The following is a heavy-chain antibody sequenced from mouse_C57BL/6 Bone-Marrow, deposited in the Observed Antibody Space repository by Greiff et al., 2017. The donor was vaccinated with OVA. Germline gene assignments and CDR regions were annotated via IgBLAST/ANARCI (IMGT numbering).Heavy chain of an antibody. CDR1: GYTFTSYW. CDR3: ARQLRLRPFAY. V-gene: IGHV1-64*01. D-gene: IGHD3-2*02. Sequence: QVQLQQPGAELVKPGASVKLSCKASGYTFTSYWMHWVKQRPGQGLEWIGMIHPNSGSTNYNEKFKGKATLTVDKSSSTAYMQLSSLPSEDSAVYYCARQLRLRPFAYWGQGTLVTVSA. J-gene: IGHJ3*01. CDR2: IHPNSGST.